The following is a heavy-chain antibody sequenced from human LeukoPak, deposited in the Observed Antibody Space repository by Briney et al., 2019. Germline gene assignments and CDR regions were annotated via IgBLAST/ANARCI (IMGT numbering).Heavy chain of an antibody. CDR1: GFTVSSNY. D-gene: IGHD3-10*01. V-gene: IGHV3-66*01. J-gene: IGHJ6*02. Sequence: SGGSLRLSCAASGFTVSSNYMSWVRQAPGKGLEWVSVIYSGGSTYYADSVKGRFTIFRDNSKNTLYLQMNSLRAEDTAVYYCARAEVRGVIAPYYYYYGMDVWGQGTTVTVSS. CDR3: ARAEVRGVIAPYYYYYGMDV. CDR2: IYSGGST.